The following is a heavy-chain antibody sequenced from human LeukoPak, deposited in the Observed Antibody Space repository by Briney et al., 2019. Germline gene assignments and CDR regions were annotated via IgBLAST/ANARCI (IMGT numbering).Heavy chain of an antibody. Sequence: SETLSLTCTVSGGSISSGDYYWSWIRQPPGKGLEWIGYIYYSGSTYYNPSLKGRVTISVDTSKNQFSLKLSSVTAADTAVYYCARVRRYCSSTSCYNFDYWGQGTLVTVSS. J-gene: IGHJ4*02. CDR2: IYYSGST. CDR1: GGSISSGDYY. CDR3: ARVRRYCSSTSCYNFDY. V-gene: IGHV4-30-4*01. D-gene: IGHD2-2*02.